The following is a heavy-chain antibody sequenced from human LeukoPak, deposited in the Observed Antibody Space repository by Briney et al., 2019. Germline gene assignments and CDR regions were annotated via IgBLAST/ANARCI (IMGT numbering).Heavy chain of an antibody. J-gene: IGHJ6*03. V-gene: IGHV3-48*03. Sequence: GGSLRLSCAASGFTFSNYAMNWVRQAPGKGLEWVSYISSSGITIFYADSVKGRFTISRDNAKNSLYLQMNSLRSEDTALYYCARDQYGSGDGYYMDLWGKGTTVTISS. D-gene: IGHD3-10*01. CDR2: ISSSGITI. CDR1: GFTFSNYA. CDR3: ARDQYGSGDGYYMDL.